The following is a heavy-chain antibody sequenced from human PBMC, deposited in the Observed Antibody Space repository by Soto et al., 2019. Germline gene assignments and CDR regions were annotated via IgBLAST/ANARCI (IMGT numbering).Heavy chain of an antibody. Sequence: GGSLRLSCAASGFTFSSYAMSWVRQAPGKGLEWVSAISGSGGSTYYADSVKGRFTISRDNSKNTLYLQMNSLRAEDTAVYYCAKDPDYDSSGYSNWFDPWGQGTLVTVSS. J-gene: IGHJ5*02. CDR3: AKDPDYDSSGYSNWFDP. V-gene: IGHV3-23*01. CDR1: GFTFSSYA. D-gene: IGHD3-22*01. CDR2: ISGSGGST.